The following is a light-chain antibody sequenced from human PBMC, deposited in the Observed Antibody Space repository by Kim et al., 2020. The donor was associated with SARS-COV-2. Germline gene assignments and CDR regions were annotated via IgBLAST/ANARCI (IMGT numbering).Light chain of an antibody. CDR1: RSVNSNY. V-gene: IGKV3-20*01. CDR2: SAS. Sequence: PAERATRASRDSRSVNSNYLAWYQQKPGQAPRLLIHSASSRATGIPDRFSGSGSGTDFTLTINGLEPEDFAVYYCQQYGNSLRTFGQGTKVDIK. CDR3: QQYGNSLRT. J-gene: IGKJ1*01.